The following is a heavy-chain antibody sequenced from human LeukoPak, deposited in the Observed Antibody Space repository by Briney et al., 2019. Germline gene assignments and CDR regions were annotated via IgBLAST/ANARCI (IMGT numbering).Heavy chain of an antibody. V-gene: IGHV4-30-2*01. CDR3: ARANYDFWSGYYTHSAFDI. D-gene: IGHD3-3*01. CDR1: GGSISSGGYS. CDR2: IYHSGST. J-gene: IGHJ3*02. Sequence: SETASLTCAVSGGSISSGGYSCSWIRQPPGKGLEWIGYIYHSGSTYYNPSLKSRVTISVDRSKNQFSLKLSSVTAADTAVYYCARANYDFWSGYYTHSAFDIWGQGTMVTVSS.